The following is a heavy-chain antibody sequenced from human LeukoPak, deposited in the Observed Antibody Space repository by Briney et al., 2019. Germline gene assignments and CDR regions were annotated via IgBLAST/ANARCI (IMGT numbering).Heavy chain of an antibody. V-gene: IGHV4-30-2*01. J-gene: IGHJ4*02. Sequence: SQTLSLTCAVSGGSISRGTYSWNWIRQPPGKGLEWVGYIYHTGNTYYSPSLKSRVTISIETSRTQFSLKLSSVSDADTAIYYCTRGFCGYPDCFDSWGQGALVTVSS. D-gene: IGHD2-21*01. CDR1: GGSISRGTYS. CDR3: TRGFCGYPDCFDS. CDR2: IYHTGNT.